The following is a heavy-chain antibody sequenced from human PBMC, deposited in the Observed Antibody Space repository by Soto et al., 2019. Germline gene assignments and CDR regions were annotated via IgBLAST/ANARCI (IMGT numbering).Heavy chain of an antibody. D-gene: IGHD1-26*01. Sequence: QVQLVESGGGVVQPGRSLRLSCAASGFTFSSYAMHWVRQAPGKGLEWVAVISYDGSNKYYADSVKGRFTISRDNSQNTLYLQMNSLRAEDTAVYYCARANPRLGGATDYWGQGTLVTVSS. J-gene: IGHJ4*02. V-gene: IGHV3-30-3*01. CDR3: ARANPRLGGATDY. CDR2: ISYDGSNK. CDR1: GFTFSSYA.